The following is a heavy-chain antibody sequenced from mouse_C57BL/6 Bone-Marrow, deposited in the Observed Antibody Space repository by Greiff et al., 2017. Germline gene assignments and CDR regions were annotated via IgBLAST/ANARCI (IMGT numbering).Heavy chain of an antibody. CDR1: GFNIKDDY. J-gene: IGHJ1*03. Sequence: VHVKQSGAELVRPGASVKLSCTASGFNIKDDYMHWVKQRPEQGLEWIGWIDPENGDTEYASKFQGKAPITADTSSNTAYLQLSSRTSEDTAVYYCTTFYYDYDGPPYWYFDVWGTGTTVTVSS. CDR3: TTFYYDYDGPPYWYFDV. D-gene: IGHD2-4*01. CDR2: IDPENGDT. V-gene: IGHV14-4*01.